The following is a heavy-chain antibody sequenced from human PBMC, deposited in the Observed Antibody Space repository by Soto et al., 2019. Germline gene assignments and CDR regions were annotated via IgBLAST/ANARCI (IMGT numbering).Heavy chain of an antibody. Sequence: QVQLVGSGGGVVQPGRSLRLSCAASGFTFSSYAMHWVRQGPGKGLEWVAVISYDGSNKYYADSVKGRFTISRDNSKNTLYLQMNSLRAEDTAVYYCARAGIGGYDWGTGYGMDVWGQGTTVTVSS. V-gene: IGHV3-30-3*01. CDR2: ISYDGSNK. J-gene: IGHJ6*02. CDR1: GFTFSSYA. D-gene: IGHD5-12*01. CDR3: ARAGIGGYDWGTGYGMDV.